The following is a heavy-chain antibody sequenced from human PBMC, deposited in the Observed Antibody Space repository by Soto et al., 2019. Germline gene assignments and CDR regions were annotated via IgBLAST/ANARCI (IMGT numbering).Heavy chain of an antibody. J-gene: IGHJ4*02. Sequence: QLQLQESGPGLVKPSETLSLTCSVSDDSINSDKYYWGWIRQPPGKGLEWIGSIYYRGNAYYNPSLQTRVTISLDKSKSQFSPKLNSVTAADSAVDFCARLEGLATISYYFDFWGPGALVTVSS. CDR3: ARLEGLATISYYFDF. V-gene: IGHV4-39*01. CDR1: DDSINSDKYY. CDR2: IYYRGNA. D-gene: IGHD3-9*01.